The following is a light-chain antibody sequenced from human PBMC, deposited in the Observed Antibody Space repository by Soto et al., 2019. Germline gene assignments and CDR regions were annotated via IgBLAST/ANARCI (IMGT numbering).Light chain of an antibody. CDR3: TSYTTPAPYV. J-gene: IGLJ1*01. CDR2: DVS. CDR1: SSDLGDYDY. V-gene: IGLV2-14*03. Sequence: QSVLTQPASVSGSPGQSITISCTGASSDLGDYDYVSWYQQHPGKAPKLMIYDVSSRPSGVSDRFSGSKSGNTASLTISGLQADDEGDYSCTSYTTPAPYVIATGSKAXVL.